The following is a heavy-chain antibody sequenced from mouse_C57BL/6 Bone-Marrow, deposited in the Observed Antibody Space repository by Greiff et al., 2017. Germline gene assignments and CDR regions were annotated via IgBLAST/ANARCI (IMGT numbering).Heavy chain of an antibody. CDR2: IYPTSGRT. V-gene: IGHV1-55*01. Sequence: QVQLQQSGAELVKPGASVKMSCKASGYTFTSYWITWVKQRPGQGLEWIGDIYPTSGRTNYNEKFKSKAILTVDTSSNTAYMQLSSLTSEDSAVFCCAGPGPLGRGFAYGGQGTTLTVSS. D-gene: IGHD4-1*01. CDR3: AGPGPLGRGFAY. CDR1: GYTFTSYW. J-gene: IGHJ2*01.